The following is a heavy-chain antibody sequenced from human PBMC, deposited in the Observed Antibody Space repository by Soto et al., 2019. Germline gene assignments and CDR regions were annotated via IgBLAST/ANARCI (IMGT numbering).Heavy chain of an antibody. J-gene: IGHJ4*02. D-gene: IGHD4-17*01. V-gene: IGHV3-21*01. Sequence: PGGSLRLSCAASGFTFSSYSMNWVRQAPGKGLEWVSSISSSSGYIYYADSVKGRFTISRDNAKNSLYLQMNSLRAEDTAVYYCARASDGDYSGYYFDYWGQGTLVTVSS. CDR1: GFTFSSYS. CDR3: ARASDGDYSGYYFDY. CDR2: ISSSSGYI.